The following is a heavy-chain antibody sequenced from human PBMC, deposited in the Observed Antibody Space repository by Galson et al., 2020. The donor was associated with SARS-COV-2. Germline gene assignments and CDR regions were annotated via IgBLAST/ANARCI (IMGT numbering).Heavy chain of an antibody. CDR2: ITHSGST. CDR3: ARGSVFSSGWYRIDWFDP. J-gene: IGHJ5*02. V-gene: IGHV4-34*01. Sequence: SETLTLTCAVYGGSFSGYYWRWIRQPPGEGLEWIGEITHSGSTNYNPSLKSRVTISVDTSKNQFSLKLSCVTAADTVVYYCARGSVFSSGWYRIDWFDPWGQGTLVTVSS. D-gene: IGHD6-19*01. CDR1: GGSFSGYY.